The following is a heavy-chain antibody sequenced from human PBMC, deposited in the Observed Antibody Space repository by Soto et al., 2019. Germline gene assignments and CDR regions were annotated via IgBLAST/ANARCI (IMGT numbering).Heavy chain of an antibody. CDR2: ISYDGYLK. CDR1: GFTFSTYG. J-gene: IGHJ6*02. D-gene: IGHD3-10*01. Sequence: QVQLVESGGGVVQPGRSLRLSCAASGFTFSTYGMQWVRQAPGEGLEWVAVISYDGYLKYYVDAVKGRFTVARDNSKNTLFLEMNSLRVEDTAVYFCAKDFKVSGSHYGTLNYYYGMDVWGQGTTVTVSS. V-gene: IGHV3-30*18. CDR3: AKDFKVSGSHYGTLNYYYGMDV.